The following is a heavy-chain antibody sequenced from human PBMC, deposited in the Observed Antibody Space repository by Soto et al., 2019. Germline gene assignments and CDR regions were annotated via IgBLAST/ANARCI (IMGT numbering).Heavy chain of an antibody. CDR3: AREGWGGYDPLGYYYGMDV. J-gene: IGHJ6*02. CDR2: IYTSGST. V-gene: IGHV4-4*07. D-gene: IGHD5-12*01. Sequence: QVQLQESGPGLVKPSETLSLTCTVSGGSISSYYWSWIRQPAGKGLEWIGRIYTSGSTNYNPSLNSRVTMSVDTSKNQFSLKLSSVTAADTAVYYCAREGWGGYDPLGYYYGMDVWGQGTTVTVSS. CDR1: GGSISSYY.